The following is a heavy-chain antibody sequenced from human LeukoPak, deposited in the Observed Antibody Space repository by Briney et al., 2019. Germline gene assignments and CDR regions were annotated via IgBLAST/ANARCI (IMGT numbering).Heavy chain of an antibody. CDR3: ARGDGYNYGYAFDI. CDR1: GGSISSYY. J-gene: IGHJ3*02. D-gene: IGHD5-24*01. Sequence: TSETLSLTCTVSGGSISSYYWSWIRQPPGKGLEWIGYIYYSGSTNYNPSLKSRVTISVDTSKNQFSLKLSSVTAADTAVYYCARGDGYNYGYAFDIWGQGTMVTVSS. CDR2: IYYSGST. V-gene: IGHV4-59*08.